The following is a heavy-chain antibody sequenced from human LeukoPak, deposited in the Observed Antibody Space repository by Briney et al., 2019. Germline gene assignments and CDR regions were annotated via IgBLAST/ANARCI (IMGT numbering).Heavy chain of an antibody. D-gene: IGHD6-6*01. CDR1: GFTFSSYA. V-gene: IGHV3-30*04. CDR2: ISYDGSNK. J-gene: IGHJ4*02. Sequence: GGSLRLSCAASGFTFSSYAMHWVRQAPGKGLEWVAVISYDGSNKYYADSVKGRFTISRDNSKNTLYLQMNSLRAEDTAVYYCARDPISSSSYYFDYWGQGTLVIVSS. CDR3: ARDPISSSSYYFDY.